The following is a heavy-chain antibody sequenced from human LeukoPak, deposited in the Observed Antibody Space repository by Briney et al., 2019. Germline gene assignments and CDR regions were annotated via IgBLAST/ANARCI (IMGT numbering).Heavy chain of an antibody. CDR3: ATSSDFGVVYYFDY. CDR1: GFTFSSYA. Sequence: PGGSLRLSCAASGFTFSSYAMGWVRQAPGKGLEWVSAISGSGGSTYYADSVKGRFTISRDNSKNTLYLQMNSLRAEDTAVYYCATSSDFGVVYYFDYWGQGTLVTVSS. D-gene: IGHD3-3*01. J-gene: IGHJ4*02. V-gene: IGHV3-23*01. CDR2: ISGSGGST.